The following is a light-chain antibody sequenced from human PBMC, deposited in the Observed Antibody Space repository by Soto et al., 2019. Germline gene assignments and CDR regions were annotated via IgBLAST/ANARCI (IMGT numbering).Light chain of an antibody. CDR3: AAWDDSLDGPVV. CDR2: NNN. Sequence: QSALTQPPSASGTPGQRVTISCSGSSTNIGSNTVSWFQQLPGRAPQLLLYNNNHRPSGVPSRFSASKSGTSASLAISGGQSEDEADYYYAAWDDSLDGPVVFGGGTQLTVL. V-gene: IGLV1-44*01. CDR1: STNIGSNT. J-gene: IGLJ7*01.